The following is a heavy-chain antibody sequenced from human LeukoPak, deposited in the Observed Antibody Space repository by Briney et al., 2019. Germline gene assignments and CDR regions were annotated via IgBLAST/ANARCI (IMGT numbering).Heavy chain of an antibody. CDR2: IYGGGST. V-gene: IGHV3-53*01. D-gene: IGHD6-19*01. CDR1: GVMFPSYW. Sequence: GGSLRLSCAASGVMFPSYWMTWVRQAPGKGLEWVSVIYGGGSTNYGDSVKGRFTISRDNSKNTLYLQMNSLRTEDTAVYYCARVASDSSGWYHFDYWGQGTLVTVSS. CDR3: ARVASDSSGWYHFDY. J-gene: IGHJ4*02.